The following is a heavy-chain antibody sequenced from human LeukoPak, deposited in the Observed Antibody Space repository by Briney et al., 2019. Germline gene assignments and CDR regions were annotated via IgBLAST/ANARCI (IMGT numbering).Heavy chain of an antibody. CDR3: AKDIGYSYGYPDY. V-gene: IGHV3-9*01. J-gene: IGHJ4*02. D-gene: IGHD5-18*01. CDR2: ISWNSGSI. CDR1: GFTFGDYA. Sequence: GGSLRLSCAASGFTFGDYAMHWVRHAPGKGLEWVSGISWNSGSIGYADSVKGRFTISRDNAKNSLYLQMNSLRAEDTALYYCAKDIGYSYGYPDYWGQGTLVTVSS.